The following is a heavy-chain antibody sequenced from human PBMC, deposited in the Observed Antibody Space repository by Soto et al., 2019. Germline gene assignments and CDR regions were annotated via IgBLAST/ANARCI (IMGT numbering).Heavy chain of an antibody. CDR1: GFTFNTYA. CDR3: AKDGGGSAMFGQ. V-gene: IGHV3-23*01. J-gene: IGHJ5*02. CDR2: IDKSGGST. Sequence: VSLRLSCAASGFTFNTYAMSWVRQAPGKGLEWVSTIDKSGGSTYYADSVKGRFTISRDNSKNTMSLQMISLRVEDTAVYYCAKDGGGSAMFGQWGQGTQVTVSS. D-gene: IGHD3-16*01.